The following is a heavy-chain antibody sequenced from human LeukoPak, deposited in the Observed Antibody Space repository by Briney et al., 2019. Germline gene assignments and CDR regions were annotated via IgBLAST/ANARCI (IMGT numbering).Heavy chain of an antibody. CDR1: GFTFSSYS. CDR3: ATDPRQIVVRGASDLDY. J-gene: IGHJ4*02. CDR2: ISSSSSTI. D-gene: IGHD3-10*01. Sequence: TGGSLRLSCAASGFTFSSYSMNWVRQAPGKGLEWVSYISSSSSTIYYADSVKGRFTISRDNAKNSLYLQMNSLRAEDTAVYYCATDPRQIVVRGASDLDYWGQGTLVTVSS. V-gene: IGHV3-48*01.